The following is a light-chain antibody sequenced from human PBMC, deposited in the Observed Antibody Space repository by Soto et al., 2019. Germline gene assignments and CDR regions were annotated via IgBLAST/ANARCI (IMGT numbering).Light chain of an antibody. J-gene: IGLJ1*01. CDR1: SSDVGSYNL. Sequence: QSVLAQPASVSGSPGQSITISCTGTSSDVGSYNLVSWYQQHPGKAPKLMIYEGSKRPSGVSNRFSGSKSGNTASLTISGLQAEDEADYYCCSYAGSSTHVFGTGTKVPVL. V-gene: IGLV2-23*01. CDR3: CSYAGSSTHV. CDR2: EGS.